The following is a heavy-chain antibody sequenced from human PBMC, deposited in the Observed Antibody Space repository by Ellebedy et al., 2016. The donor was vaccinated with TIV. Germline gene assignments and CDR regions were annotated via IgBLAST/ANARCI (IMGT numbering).Heavy chain of an antibody. CDR1: GFTFSSYW. Sequence: GESLKISCAASGFTFSSYWVHSVRQVPGKGLVWVARLIGDGSNIGYADSVKGRFTISRDNAKSTLYLQMNSLRAEDTAVYYCASDPYNWNGPFDYWGQGTLVTVSS. D-gene: IGHD1-20*01. CDR3: ASDPYNWNGPFDY. V-gene: IGHV3-74*01. CDR2: LIGDGSNI. J-gene: IGHJ4*02.